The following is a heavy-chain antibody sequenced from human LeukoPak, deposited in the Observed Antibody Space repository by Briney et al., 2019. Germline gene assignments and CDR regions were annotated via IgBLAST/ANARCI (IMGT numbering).Heavy chain of an antibody. D-gene: IGHD6-6*01. CDR1: GYTFPGYY. CDR3: AREHSSSSGKVFDY. J-gene: IGHJ4*02. CDR2: INPNSGAT. Sequence: ASVKVSRKASGYTFPGYYMHWVRRAPGQGLEWMGWINPNSGATNYAQKFQGRVTMTRDTSINTAYMELTSLKFDDTAVYYCAREHSSSSGKVFDYWGQGTLVTVSS. V-gene: IGHV1-2*02.